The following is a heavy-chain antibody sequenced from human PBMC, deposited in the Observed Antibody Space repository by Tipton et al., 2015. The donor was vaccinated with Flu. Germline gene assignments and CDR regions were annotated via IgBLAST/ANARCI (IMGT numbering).Heavy chain of an antibody. CDR3: AKAAPYCSGGSCYYDY. CDR2: ISWNSGRI. D-gene: IGHD2-15*01. J-gene: IGHJ4*02. V-gene: IGHV3-9*01. CDR1: GFSIDDYA. Sequence: SLRLSCAASGFSIDDYAMHWVWQAPGKGLEWVSGISWNSGRIGYADSVKGRFTISRDNAKNSLYLQMNSLRAEDTALYYCAKAAPYCSGGSCYYDYWGQGTLVTVSS.